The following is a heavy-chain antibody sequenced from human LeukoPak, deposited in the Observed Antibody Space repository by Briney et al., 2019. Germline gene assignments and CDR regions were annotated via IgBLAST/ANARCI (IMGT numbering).Heavy chain of an antibody. V-gene: IGHV1-24*01. D-gene: IGHD3-3*01. CDR1: GYTLTELS. Sequence: ASVKVSCKVSGYTLTELSMHWVRQAPGKGLEWMGGFDPEDGETIYAQKFQGRVTMTEDTSTDTAYMELSSLRSEDTAVYYCATDPIGRYDLWSGPVFDYWGQGTLVTVSS. J-gene: IGHJ4*02. CDR2: FDPEDGET. CDR3: ATDPIGRYDLWSGPVFDY.